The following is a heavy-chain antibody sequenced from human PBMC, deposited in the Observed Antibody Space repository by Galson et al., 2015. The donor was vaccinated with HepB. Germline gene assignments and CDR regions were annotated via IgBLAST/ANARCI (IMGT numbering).Heavy chain of an antibody. CDR3: ARDTVTAAYFYNMDV. D-gene: IGHD4-17*01. J-gene: IGHJ6*03. CDR2: VIPVFGTP. Sequence: SVKVSCKVSGGTFTSFAISWVRQAPGQGLEWRGGVIPVFGTPNYAQKFQGRVTITADESTSTLYMELSSLRSDDTAVYYCARDTVTAAYFYNMDVWGQGTTVTVSS. V-gene: IGHV1-69*13. CDR1: GGTFTSFA.